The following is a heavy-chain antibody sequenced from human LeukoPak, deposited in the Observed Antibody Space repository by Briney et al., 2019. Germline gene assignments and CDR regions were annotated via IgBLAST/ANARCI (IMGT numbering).Heavy chain of an antibody. CDR1: GYTFTSYG. J-gene: IGHJ4*02. CDR2: ISAYNGNT. D-gene: IGHD3-3*01. Sequence: ASVKVSCKASGYTFTSYGISWVRQAPGQGLEWMGWISAYNGNTNYAQKLQGRVTMTTDTSTSTAYMELRSLRSDDTAVYYCARVPQDYDFWSGYLDYWGQGTLVTVSS. CDR3: ARVPQDYDFWSGYLDY. V-gene: IGHV1-18*01.